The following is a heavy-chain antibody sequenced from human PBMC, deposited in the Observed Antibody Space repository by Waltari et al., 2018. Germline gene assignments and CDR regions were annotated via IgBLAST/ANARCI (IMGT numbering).Heavy chain of an antibody. J-gene: IGHJ4*02. V-gene: IGHV4-39*01. CDR1: GGSINYSNFY. CDR2: SYYSGTT. D-gene: IGHD2-21*02. CDR3: ARHLATGGTAEY. Sequence: QLQLQESGPRLVKPSETLSLTCSVSGGSINYSNFYWGWGRQPPGKGLEWIGSSYYSGTTYSHPTRRSRVTISVDTSKNDFSLRLASVTAADTAVYYCARHLATGGTAEYWGQGTLVTVSS.